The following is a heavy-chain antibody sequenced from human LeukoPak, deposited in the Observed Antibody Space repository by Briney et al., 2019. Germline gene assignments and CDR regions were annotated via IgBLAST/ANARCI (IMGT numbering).Heavy chain of an antibody. CDR2: IIPIFGTA. CDR1: GGTFSSYA. D-gene: IGHD2-21*01. CDR3: ARFRHCGGDCIGAFDI. V-gene: IGHV1-69*05. J-gene: IGHJ3*02. Sequence: ASVKVSCKASGGTFSSYAISWVRQAPGQGLEWMGGIIPIFGTANYAQKFQGRVMITTDESTSTAYMELSSLRSEDTAVYYCARFRHCGGDCIGAFDIWGQGTMVTVSS.